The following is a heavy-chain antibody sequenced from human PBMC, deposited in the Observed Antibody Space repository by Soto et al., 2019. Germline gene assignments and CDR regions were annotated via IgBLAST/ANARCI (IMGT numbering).Heavy chain of an antibody. Sequence: ASVKVSCEASGYTFTSYYMHWVRQAPGQGLEWMGIINPSGGSTSYAQKFQGRVTMTRDTSTSTVYMELSSLRSEDTAVYYCARDTYPITIFGVVTPPAGMDVWGQGTTVTVSS. CDR2: INPSGGST. CDR1: GYTFTSYY. D-gene: IGHD3-3*01. J-gene: IGHJ6*02. V-gene: IGHV1-46*01. CDR3: ARDTYPITIFGVVTPPAGMDV.